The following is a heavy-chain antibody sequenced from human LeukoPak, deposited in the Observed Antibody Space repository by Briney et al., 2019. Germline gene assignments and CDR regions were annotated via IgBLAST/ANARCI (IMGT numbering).Heavy chain of an antibody. CDR3: AREHVDITGGLY. CDR1: GGSISSGGYY. CDR2: IYTSGST. D-gene: IGHD5-12*01. J-gene: IGHJ4*02. Sequence: SETLSLTCTVSGGSISSGGYYWSWIRRHPGKGLEWIGRIYTSGSTNYNPSLKSRVTMSVDTSKNQFSLKLSPVTAADTAVYYCAREHVDITGGLYWGQGTLVTVSS. V-gene: IGHV4-61*02.